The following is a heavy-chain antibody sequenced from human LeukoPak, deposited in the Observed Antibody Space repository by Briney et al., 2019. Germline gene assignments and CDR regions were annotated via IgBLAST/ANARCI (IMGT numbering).Heavy chain of an antibody. CDR3: ARWADYYDSSGYYYGGPDY. D-gene: IGHD3-22*01. CDR2: ISSSSSYI. Sequence: GGSLRLSCAASGFTFSSYSMNWVRQAPGKGLEWVSSISSSSSYIYYADSAKGRFTISRDNAKNSLYLQMNSLRAEDTAVYYCARWADYYDSSGYYYGGPDYWGQGTLVTVSS. V-gene: IGHV3-21*01. CDR1: GFTFSSYS. J-gene: IGHJ4*02.